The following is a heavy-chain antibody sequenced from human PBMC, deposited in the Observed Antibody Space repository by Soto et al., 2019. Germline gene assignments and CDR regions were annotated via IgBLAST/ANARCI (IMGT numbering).Heavy chain of an antibody. V-gene: IGHV5-51*01. CDR1: GYSFTSYW. J-gene: IGHJ4*02. CDR2: IYPGDSDT. CDR3: ARPNYYDSSGYYGGFDY. Sequence: GESLKISCKGSGYSFTSYWIGWVRQMPGKGLEWMGIIYPGDSDTRYSPSFQGQVTIPADKSISTAYLQWSSLKAADTAMYYCARPNYYDSSGYYGGFDYWGQGTLVTVSS. D-gene: IGHD3-22*01.